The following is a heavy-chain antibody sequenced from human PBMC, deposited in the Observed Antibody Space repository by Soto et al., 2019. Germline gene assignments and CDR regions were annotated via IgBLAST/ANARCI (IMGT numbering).Heavy chain of an antibody. V-gene: IGHV4-59*08. CDR3: ARQSNKPGDY. J-gene: IGHJ4*02. Sequence: SETLSLTCTVSGGSISSYYWSWIRQPPGKGLEWIGYIHYSGSTKYNPSLKRRVTISADTSKNQFSLKLSSVTAADTAVYYCARQSNKPGDYWGPGTLVTVSS. CDR1: GGSISSYY. CDR2: IHYSGST.